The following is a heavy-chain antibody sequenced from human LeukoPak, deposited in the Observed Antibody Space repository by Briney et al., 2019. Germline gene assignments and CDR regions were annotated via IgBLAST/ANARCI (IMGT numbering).Heavy chain of an antibody. CDR3: AREENSSSWYYYYYMDV. CDR1: GFTFSSYA. D-gene: IGHD6-13*01. Sequence: LPGGSLRLSCAASGFTFSSYAMPWVRQAPGKGLEWVAIISYDGSNKYYADSVKGRFTISRDNSKNTLYLQMNSLRAEDTAVYYCAREENSSSWYYYYYMDVWGKGTTVTVSS. V-gene: IGHV3-30*01. CDR2: ISYDGSNK. J-gene: IGHJ6*03.